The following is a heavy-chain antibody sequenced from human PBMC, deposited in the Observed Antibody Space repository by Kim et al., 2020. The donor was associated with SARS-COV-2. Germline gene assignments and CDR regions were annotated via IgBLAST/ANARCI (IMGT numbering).Heavy chain of an antibody. CDR2: IWYDGSNK. CDR1: GFTFSSYG. D-gene: IGHD6-19*01. Sequence: GGSLRLSCAASGFTFSSYGMHWVRQAPGKGLEWVAVIWYDGSNKYYADSVKGRFTISRDNSKNTLYLQMNSLRAEDTAVYYCARGSSGSGWYLGGLDYWGQGTLVTVSS. J-gene: IGHJ4*02. V-gene: IGHV3-33*01. CDR3: ARGSSGSGWYLGGLDY.